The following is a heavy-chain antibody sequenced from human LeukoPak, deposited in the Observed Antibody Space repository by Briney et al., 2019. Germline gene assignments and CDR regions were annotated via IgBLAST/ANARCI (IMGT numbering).Heavy chain of an antibody. CDR1: GFTFSTYW. V-gene: IGHV3-69-1*02. CDR2: IKSGGTV. D-gene: IGHD6-13*01. J-gene: IGHJ3*02. Sequence: GGSLRLSCAASGFTFSTYWMTWVRQAPGRGLGWLSYIKSGGTVYYADSVKGRFTFSRDNAKNSLYLHMNSLRAEDTALYYCARFSSTWYVAFDMWGQGTMVTVSS. CDR3: ARFSSTWYVAFDM.